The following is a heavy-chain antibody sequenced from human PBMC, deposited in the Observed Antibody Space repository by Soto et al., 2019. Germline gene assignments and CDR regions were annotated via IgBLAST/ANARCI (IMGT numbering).Heavy chain of an antibody. J-gene: IGHJ4*02. Sequence: QVQLVESGGDLVKRGGSLRLSCAASGYTFSDYYMSWIRQAPGKGLEWISDIGTSSIKIYYADSVKGRFTISRDNAKNSLYLEMNSLRDEDTAVYYCASHYDMWSGYLSPVDYWGQGTLVTVSS. CDR3: ASHYDMWSGYLSPVDY. CDR2: IGTSSIKI. CDR1: GYTFSDYY. V-gene: IGHV3-11*01. D-gene: IGHD3-3*01.